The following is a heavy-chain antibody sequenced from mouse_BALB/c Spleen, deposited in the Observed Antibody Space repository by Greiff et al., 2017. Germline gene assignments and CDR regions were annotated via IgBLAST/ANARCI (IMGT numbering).Heavy chain of an antibody. Sequence: QVQLKQSGAELAKPGASVKMSCKASGYTFTSYWMHWVKQRPGQGLEWIGYINPSTGYTEYNQKFKGKATLTVDKSSSTAHMELLSLTSEDSAVYYCGREMEGGNYASNAMDYWGQGTSVTVSS. CDR1: GYTFTSYW. V-gene: IGHV1-7*01. CDR2: INPSTGYT. J-gene: IGHJ4*01. D-gene: IGHD2-1*01. CDR3: GREMEGGNYASNAMDY.